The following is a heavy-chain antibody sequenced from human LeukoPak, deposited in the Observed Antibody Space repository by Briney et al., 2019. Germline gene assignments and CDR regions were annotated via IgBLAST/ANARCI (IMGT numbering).Heavy chain of an antibody. CDR1: GFTFGDHI. Sequence: GGSLGLSCAASGFTFGDHIMNWVRQLPGKRLEWVAYVSGSGSTVYYADSVKGRFTVSRDNGESSLYLQMNSLRVEDTALYYCVRQFASWGQGTLVTVSS. V-gene: IGHV3-48*01. CDR2: VSGSGSTV. J-gene: IGHJ4*02. CDR3: VRQFAS.